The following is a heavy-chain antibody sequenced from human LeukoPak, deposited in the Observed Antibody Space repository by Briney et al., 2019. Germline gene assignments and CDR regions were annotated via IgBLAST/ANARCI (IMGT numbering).Heavy chain of an antibody. CDR2: IKQDGSEK. V-gene: IGHV3-7*01. D-gene: IGHD3-22*01. J-gene: IGHJ4*02. Sequence: PGGSLRLSCAASGFTFSSYWMSWVRQAPGKGLEWVANIKQDGSEKYYVDSVKGRFTISRDNAKNSLYLQMNSLRAEDTAVYYCARALRYYYDXXGSRXLDYWGXGTLVTV. CDR1: GFTFSSYW. CDR3: ARALRYYYDXXGSRXLDY.